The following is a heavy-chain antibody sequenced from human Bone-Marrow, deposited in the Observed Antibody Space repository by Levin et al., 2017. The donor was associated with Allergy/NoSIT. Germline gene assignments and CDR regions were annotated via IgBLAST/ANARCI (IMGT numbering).Heavy chain of an antibody. D-gene: IGHD3-9*01. CDR1: LFSFYYYS. CDR2: ILLNSDSM. Sequence: PGVSLRLSCSSSLFSFYYYSIHFFLQIPFICPYFFSFILLNSDSMGYADSVRGRFTISRDNAKNSLYLQMDSLRVEDTALYYCVKDSGILTAALGYWGQGTVVAVSS. CDR3: VKDSGILTAALGY. V-gene: IGHV3-9*01. J-gene: IGHJ4*02.